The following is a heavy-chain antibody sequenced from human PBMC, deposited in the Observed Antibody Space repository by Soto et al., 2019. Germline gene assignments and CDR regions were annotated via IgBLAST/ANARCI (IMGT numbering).Heavy chain of an antibody. CDR3: ATRMTTAPY. Sequence: EVRLVQSGGGLVQPGWSLRLSCAASLCIVSDNYMSWVRQAPGKGLEWVSLIYSGGGTEYAESVKGRFTISRDNSKNTLYLHMNSLKAEDTGIYYCATRMTTAPYWGQGTVVTVSS. D-gene: IGHD4-17*01. CDR2: IYSGGGT. J-gene: IGHJ4*02. V-gene: IGHV3-66*01. CDR1: LCIVSDNY.